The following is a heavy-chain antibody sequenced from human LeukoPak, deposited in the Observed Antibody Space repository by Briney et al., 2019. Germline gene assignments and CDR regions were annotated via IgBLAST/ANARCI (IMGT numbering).Heavy chain of an antibody. CDR2: ISSSGSTI. J-gene: IGHJ4*02. CDR3: ARADIVVVPADTGEFDY. CDR1: GFTFSSYE. V-gene: IGHV3-48*03. Sequence: GGSLRLSCAVSGFTFSSYEMNWVRQAPGKGLEWVSYISSSGSTIYYADSVKGRFTISRDNAKNSLYLQMNSLRAEDTAVYYCARADIVVVPADTGEFDYWGQGTLVTVSS. D-gene: IGHD2-2*01.